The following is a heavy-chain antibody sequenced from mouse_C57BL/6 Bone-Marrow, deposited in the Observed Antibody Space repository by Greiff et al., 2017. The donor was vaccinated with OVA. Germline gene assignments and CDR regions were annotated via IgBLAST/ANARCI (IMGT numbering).Heavy chain of an antibody. D-gene: IGHD1-1*01. CDR2: IYPGSGST. CDR1: GYTFTSYW. CDR3: ARWGFITTVVAKIYYAMDY. V-gene: IGHV1-55*01. Sequence: VQLQQPGAELVKPGASVKMSCKASGYTFTSYWITWVKQRPGQGLEWIGDIYPGSGSTNYNEKFKSKATLTVDTSSSTAYMQLSSLTSEDSAVYYCARWGFITTVVAKIYYAMDYWGQGTSVTVSS. J-gene: IGHJ4*01.